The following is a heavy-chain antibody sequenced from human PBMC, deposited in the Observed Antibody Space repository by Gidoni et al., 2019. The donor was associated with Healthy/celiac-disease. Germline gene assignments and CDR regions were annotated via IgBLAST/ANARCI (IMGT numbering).Heavy chain of an antibody. J-gene: IGHJ4*02. Sequence: VQLVESGGGMVKRGGSLRLSCAASGFTFSSYTMNWVRQAPGKGLGWVSSISSSSSYIYYADSLKGRFTISRDNAKNSLYLQMNSLRAEDTAVYYCAKASRGLEWFPYYFDYWGQGTLVTVSS. V-gene: IGHV3-21*02. CDR1: GFTFSSYT. CDR2: ISSSSSYI. D-gene: IGHD3-9*01. CDR3: AKASRGLEWFPYYFDY.